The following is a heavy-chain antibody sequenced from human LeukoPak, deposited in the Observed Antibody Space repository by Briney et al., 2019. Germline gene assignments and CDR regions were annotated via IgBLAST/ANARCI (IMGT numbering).Heavy chain of an antibody. Sequence: ASVKVSCKASGYTFTGYYMHWVRQAPGQGLEWMGRINPNSGGTNYAQKFQGGVAMTRDTSISTAYMELSRLRSDDRAVYYCARGRWLQLPDYWGQGTLVTVSS. CDR1: GYTFTGYY. CDR2: INPNSGGT. D-gene: IGHD5-24*01. CDR3: ARGRWLQLPDY. J-gene: IGHJ4*02. V-gene: IGHV1-2*06.